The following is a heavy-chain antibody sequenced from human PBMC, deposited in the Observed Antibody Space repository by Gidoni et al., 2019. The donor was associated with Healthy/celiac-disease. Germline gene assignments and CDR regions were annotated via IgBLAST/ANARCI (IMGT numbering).Heavy chain of an antibody. J-gene: IGHJ4*02. CDR3: ARDRGRSSGWSIFDY. D-gene: IGHD6-19*01. CDR2: ISPIFGTA. CDR1: GGTFSSYA. V-gene: IGHV1-69*01. Sequence: VQLLQSGAEVKKPGSSVQHYCKASGGTFSSYAISWVRQAPGQGLEWMGGISPIFGTATYAQKFQGRVTITADESTSTAYMELSSLRSEDTAVYYCARDRGRSSGWSIFDYWGQGTVVTVSS.